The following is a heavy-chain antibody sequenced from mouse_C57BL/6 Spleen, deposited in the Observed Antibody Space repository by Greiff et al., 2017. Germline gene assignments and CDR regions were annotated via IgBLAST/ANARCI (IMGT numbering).Heavy chain of an antibody. Sequence: QVQLQQSGPGLVAPSQSLSITCTVSGFSLTSCGVDWVRQSPGKGLEWLGVIWGVGSTNYNSAHKSRLSISKDNSKSQVFLKMNSLQTDDTAMYYCATLRQRFAYWGQGTLVTVSA. V-gene: IGHV2-6*01. CDR2: IWGVGST. CDR3: ATLRQRFAY. J-gene: IGHJ3*01. CDR1: GFSLTSCG. D-gene: IGHD1-2*01.